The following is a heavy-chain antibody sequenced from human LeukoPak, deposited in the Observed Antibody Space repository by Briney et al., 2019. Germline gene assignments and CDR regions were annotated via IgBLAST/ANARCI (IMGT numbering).Heavy chain of an antibody. CDR3: AKDWSCPD. V-gene: IGHV3-23*01. D-gene: IGHD1-26*01. CDR2: IGDSGDGA. J-gene: IGHJ4*02. Sequence: GGSLRLSCAASGFTFSTYAMTWVRQAPGKGLEWVSAIGDSGDGAAYALSVKGRFTISRDNSRNMLYLQMNSLRAEDTAVYYCAKDWSCPDWGQGTLVTVSS. CDR1: GFTFSTYA.